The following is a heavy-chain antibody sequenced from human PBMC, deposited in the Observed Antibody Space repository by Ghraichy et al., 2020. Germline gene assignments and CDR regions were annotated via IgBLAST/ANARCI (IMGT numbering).Heavy chain of an antibody. CDR3: AKAIAVAGTQGWFDP. CDR1: GFTFSSYG. Sequence: GGSLRLSCAASGFTFSSYGMHWVRQAPGKGLEWVAVISYDGSNKYYADSVKGRFTISRDNSKNTLYLQMNSLRAEDTAVYYCAKAIAVAGTQGWFDPWGQGTLVTVSS. CDR2: ISYDGSNK. J-gene: IGHJ5*02. D-gene: IGHD6-19*01. V-gene: IGHV3-30*18.